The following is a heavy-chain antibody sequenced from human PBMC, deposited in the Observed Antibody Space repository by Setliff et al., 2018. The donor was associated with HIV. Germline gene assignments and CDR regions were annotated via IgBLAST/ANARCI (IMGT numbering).Heavy chain of an antibody. V-gene: IGHV3-23*01. CDR1: GFTFSGYA. D-gene: IGHD3-9*01. Sequence: SLKISCAASGFTFSGYAVSWVRQAPGKGLEWVSGISASGTTTEYADSVKGRLTISRDNSKNTLYLQMNSLRTDDTAIYYCAKDKYYDILTGYFTDWGQGTLVTVSS. J-gene: IGHJ4*02. CDR3: AKDKYYDILTGYFTD. CDR2: ISASGTTT.